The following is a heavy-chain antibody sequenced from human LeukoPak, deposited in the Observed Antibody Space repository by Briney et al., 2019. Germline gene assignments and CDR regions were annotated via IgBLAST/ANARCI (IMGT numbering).Heavy chain of an antibody. CDR2: INYRGTIT. D-gene: IGHD1-26*01. CDR3: AREITENRASGSCDGFDL. Sequence: GGSLRLSCAASGFTISSYWMHWVRQAPGKGLVWVSEINYRGTITSYVDSVKGRFTISRDIAKNTLYLQMNSLRADDTGVYYCAREITENRASGSCDGFDLWGRGTLVTVSS. J-gene: IGHJ2*01. CDR1: GFTISSYW. V-gene: IGHV3-74*01.